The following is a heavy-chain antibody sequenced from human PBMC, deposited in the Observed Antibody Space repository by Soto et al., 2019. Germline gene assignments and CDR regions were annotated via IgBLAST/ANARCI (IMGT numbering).Heavy chain of an antibody. CDR3: ARLPGQLNYYYYGMDV. D-gene: IGHD1-1*01. Sequence: QVQLQESGPGLVKPSETLSLTCTVSGGSVSSGGYYWSWIRQSPGKGLEWIGYVYDSGSTNYSPSLKSRVSISIDTPKNQFSLRLRSVTAADTAAYYCARLPGQLNYYYYGMDVWGQGTTVTVSS. CDR2: VYDSGST. CDR1: GGSVSSGGYY. J-gene: IGHJ6*02. V-gene: IGHV4-61*08.